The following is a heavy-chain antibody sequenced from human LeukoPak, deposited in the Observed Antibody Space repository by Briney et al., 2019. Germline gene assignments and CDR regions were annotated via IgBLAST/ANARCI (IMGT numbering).Heavy chain of an antibody. CDR2: ISGSGGST. J-gene: IGHJ4*02. CDR3: AKFDFWSGYYPEY. V-gene: IGHV3-23*01. Sequence: GGSLRLSCAAYGFTFSSYAMSWVRQAPGKGLEWVSAISGSGGSTYYADSVKGRFTISRDNSKNTLYLQMNSLRAEDTAVYYCAKFDFWSGYYPEYWGQGTLVTVSS. CDR1: GFTFSSYA. D-gene: IGHD3-3*01.